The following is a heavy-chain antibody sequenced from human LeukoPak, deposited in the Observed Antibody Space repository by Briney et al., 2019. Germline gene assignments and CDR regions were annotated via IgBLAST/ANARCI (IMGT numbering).Heavy chain of an antibody. V-gene: IGHV3-72*01. D-gene: IGHD1-14*01. J-gene: IGHJ4*02. CDR3: ARGEVRDHVPFFDL. CDR2: IRNKANSHTT. Sequence: GGSLRLSCAASGFTFSGHYMDWVRQAPGKGLEWVGRIRNKANSHTTEYAASVKGRFTISRDDSKNSLYLQMNSLKTEDTAVYFWARGEVRDHVPFFDLWGQGTLVTVSS. CDR1: GFTFSGHY.